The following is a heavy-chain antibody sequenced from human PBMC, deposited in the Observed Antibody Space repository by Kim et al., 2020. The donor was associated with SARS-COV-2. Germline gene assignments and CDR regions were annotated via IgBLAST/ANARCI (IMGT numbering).Heavy chain of an antibody. Sequence: YNPSLKTRVTISVDTSKNQFSLKLSSVTAADTAVYYCARGMVVAALGMDVWGQGTTVTVSS. V-gene: IGHV4-39*01. CDR3: ARGMVVAALGMDV. D-gene: IGHD2-15*01. J-gene: IGHJ6*02.